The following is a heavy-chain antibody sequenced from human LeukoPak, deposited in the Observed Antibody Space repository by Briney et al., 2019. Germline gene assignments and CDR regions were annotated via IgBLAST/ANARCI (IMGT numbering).Heavy chain of an antibody. Sequence: SQTLSLTCAVSGGSISSGGYSWSWIRQPPGKGLEWIGYIYHSGSTYYNPSLKSRVTISVDRSKNQFSLKLSSVTAADTAVYYCARGGSGSRSVPVVEFDPWGQGTLVTVSS. CDR2: IYHSGST. V-gene: IGHV4-30-2*01. J-gene: IGHJ5*02. D-gene: IGHD2-15*01. CDR3: ARGGSGSRSVPVVEFDP. CDR1: GGSISSGGYS.